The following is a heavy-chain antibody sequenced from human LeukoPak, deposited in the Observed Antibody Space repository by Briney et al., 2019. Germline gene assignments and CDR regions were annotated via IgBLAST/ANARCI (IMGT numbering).Heavy chain of an antibody. D-gene: IGHD5-18*01. Sequence: PGGSLRLSCAASGFSFSAYGMNWVRQAPGKGLEWVSAISGSGGSTYYADSVKGRFTISRDNSKNTLYLQMNSLRAEDTAVYYCAKDTAMVTGYWGQGTLVTVSS. CDR1: GFSFSAYG. CDR2: ISGSGGST. CDR3: AKDTAMVTGY. J-gene: IGHJ4*02. V-gene: IGHV3-23*01.